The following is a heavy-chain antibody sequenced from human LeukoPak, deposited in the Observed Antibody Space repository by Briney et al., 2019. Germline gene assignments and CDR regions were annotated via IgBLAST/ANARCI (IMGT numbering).Heavy chain of an antibody. Sequence: GGSLRLSCAASGFTFSDYHMTWIRQAPGKGLEWVSNIRTTGTTIYYSDPVKGRFTISRDNAKNSLYLQMKSLRAEDTAVYYCARMGWYAFDYWGQGTLVTVSS. CDR1: GFTFSDYH. CDR2: IRTTGTTI. J-gene: IGHJ4*02. D-gene: IGHD6-19*01. V-gene: IGHV3-11*01. CDR3: ARMGWYAFDY.